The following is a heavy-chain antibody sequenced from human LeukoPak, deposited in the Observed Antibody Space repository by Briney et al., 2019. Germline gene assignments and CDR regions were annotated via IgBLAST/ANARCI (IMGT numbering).Heavy chain of an antibody. CDR3: ARASTYYYDSSGARGFDP. Sequence: SETLSLTCTVSGGSISSGGYYWRWIRQHPGKGLEWFGYIYYSGSTYYNPSLKSRVTISVDTAKNQFSLKLSSVTAAATAVYYCARASTYYYDSSGARGFDPWGQGTLVTVSS. CDR2: IYYSGST. D-gene: IGHD3-22*01. CDR1: GGSISSGGYY. V-gene: IGHV4-31*03. J-gene: IGHJ5*02.